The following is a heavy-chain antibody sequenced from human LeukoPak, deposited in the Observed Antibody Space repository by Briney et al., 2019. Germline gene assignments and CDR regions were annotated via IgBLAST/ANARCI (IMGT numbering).Heavy chain of an antibody. J-gene: IGHJ6*02. CDR1: GFTFSSYW. Sequence: GGSLRLSCAASGFTFSSYWMSWVRQAPGKGLEWVANIKQDGSEKYYVDSVKGRFTISRDNAKNSLYLQMNSLRAEDTAVYYCARVGLHDFWSAYGMDVWGQGTTVTVSS. D-gene: IGHD3-3*01. CDR3: ARVGLHDFWSAYGMDV. CDR2: IKQDGSEK. V-gene: IGHV3-7*01.